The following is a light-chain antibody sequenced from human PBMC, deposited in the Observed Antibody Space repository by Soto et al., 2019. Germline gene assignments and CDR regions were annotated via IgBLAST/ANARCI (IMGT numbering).Light chain of an antibody. CDR1: QSISIW. Sequence: DIQMTQSPSALSASIGDRVTITCRASQSISIWLAWYQQKPGKAPKLLIYAASSLESGVPSRFSGSGSGTEFTLTISSLQPDDFATYYCHHYNSYSQTFGQGTKVDIK. J-gene: IGKJ1*01. V-gene: IGKV1-5*03. CDR3: HHYNSYSQT. CDR2: AAS.